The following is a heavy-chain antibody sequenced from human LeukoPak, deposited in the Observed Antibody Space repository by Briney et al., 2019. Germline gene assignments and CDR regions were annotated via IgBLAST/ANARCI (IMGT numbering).Heavy chain of an antibody. Sequence: GGSLRLSCAASGFTFRSYWMSWVRQAPGKGLEWVANIKQDGSVKYYVDSVKGRFTISRDNAKNSLYLQMNSLRAEDTAVYYCARLGYCSSTSCRPALYYYGMDVWGKGTTVTVSS. D-gene: IGHD2-2*01. V-gene: IGHV3-7*03. CDR2: IKQDGSVK. CDR1: GFTFRSYW. J-gene: IGHJ6*04. CDR3: ARLGYCSSTSCRPALYYYGMDV.